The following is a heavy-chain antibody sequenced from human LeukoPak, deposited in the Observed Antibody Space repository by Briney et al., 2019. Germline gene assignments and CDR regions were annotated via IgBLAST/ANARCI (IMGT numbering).Heavy chain of an antibody. V-gene: IGHV4-39*01. Sequence: SETLSLTCNVSGGTITSSNSYWGWIRQPPGKGLECIGHVSYSGSSYYNPSLKSRVTISLDTSKNQFSLKLSSVSAADTAVYYCARRRDGYNLYYFDYWGQGILVTVSS. D-gene: IGHD5-24*01. CDR1: GGTITSSNSY. CDR2: VSYSGSS. J-gene: IGHJ4*02. CDR3: ARRRDGYNLYYFDY.